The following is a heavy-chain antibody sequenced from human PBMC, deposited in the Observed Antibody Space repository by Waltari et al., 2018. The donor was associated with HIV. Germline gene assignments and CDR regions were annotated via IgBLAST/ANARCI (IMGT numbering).Heavy chain of an antibody. J-gene: IGHJ4*02. CDR1: GYTFTGYY. V-gene: IGHV1-2*02. D-gene: IGHD6-13*01. CDR3: ARETVAAGTAADY. Sequence: QVQLVQSGAEVKKPGASVKVSCKASGYTFTGYYMHWVRQAPGQGLEWMGWINPNSGGTNCAQKFQDRVTMTRDTSISAAYMELSSLGSDDTAVYYCARETVAAGTAADYWGQGTLVTVSS. CDR2: INPNSGGT.